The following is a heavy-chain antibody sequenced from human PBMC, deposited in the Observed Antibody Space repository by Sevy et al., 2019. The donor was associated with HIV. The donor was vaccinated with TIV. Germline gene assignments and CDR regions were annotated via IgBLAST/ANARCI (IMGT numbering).Heavy chain of an antibody. D-gene: IGHD3-3*01. CDR1: GGSFSGYY. CDR3: AGGYYDFWSGYYDYYYYYGMDV. Sequence: SETLSLTCAVYGGSFSGYYWSWIRQPPGKGLEWIGEINHSGSTNYNPSLKSRVTISVDTSKNQFSLKLSSVTAADTAVYYCAGGYYDFWSGYYDYYYYYGMDVWGQGTTVTVSS. V-gene: IGHV4-34*01. CDR2: INHSGST. J-gene: IGHJ6*02.